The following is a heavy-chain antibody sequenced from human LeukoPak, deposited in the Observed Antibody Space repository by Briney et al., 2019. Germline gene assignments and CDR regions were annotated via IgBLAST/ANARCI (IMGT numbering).Heavy chain of an antibody. CDR2: VSGGGGTT. D-gene: IGHD3-22*01. J-gene: IGHJ4*02. V-gene: IGHV3-23*01. CDR3: AKEVNYYDSSGYYR. CDR1: GFTFSSYA. Sequence: GGSLRLSCAASGFTFSSYAMSWVRQAPGKGLEWVSTVSGGGGTTYYADSVKGRFTISRDNSKNTLFLQMNSLRAEDTAIYYCAKEVNYYDSSGYYRWGQGTLVTVSS.